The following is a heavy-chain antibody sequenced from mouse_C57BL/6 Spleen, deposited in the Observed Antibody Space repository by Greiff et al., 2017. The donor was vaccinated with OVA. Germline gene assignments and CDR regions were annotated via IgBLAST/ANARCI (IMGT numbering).Heavy chain of an antibody. V-gene: IGHV1-26*01. CDR2: INPNNGGT. CDR3: AREGDRKNYYAMDY. D-gene: IGHD2-14*01. J-gene: IGHJ4*01. Sequence: VQLKQSGPELVKPGASVKISCKASGYTFTDYYMNWVKQSHGKSLEWIGDINPNNGGTSYNQKFKGKATLTVDKSSSTAYMELRSLTSEDSAVYYCAREGDRKNYYAMDYWGQGTSVTVSS. CDR1: GYTFTDYY.